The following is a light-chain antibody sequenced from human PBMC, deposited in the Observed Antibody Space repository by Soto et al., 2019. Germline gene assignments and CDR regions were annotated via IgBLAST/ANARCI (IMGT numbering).Light chain of an antibody. V-gene: IGKV3-20*01. J-gene: IGKJ1*01. Sequence: EIVLTQSPGIMYLSPGERATLSCRASQTVGRSFLAWYQQKPGQSPRLLIFGTSIRATGIPDRFSGGGSGLDFTLTISRLDPKDFAVYYCKQYDSLPPWTSGQGTRVEVK. CDR2: GTS. CDR1: QTVGRSF. CDR3: KQYDSLPPWT.